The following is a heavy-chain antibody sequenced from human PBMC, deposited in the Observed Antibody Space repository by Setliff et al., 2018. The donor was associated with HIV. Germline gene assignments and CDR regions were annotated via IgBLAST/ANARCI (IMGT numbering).Heavy chain of an antibody. J-gene: IGHJ5*02. CDR2: IHYTGST. CDR3: APYNTRSGYYSMGWFDP. D-gene: IGHD3-3*01. V-gene: IGHV4-31*03. Sequence: LSLTCTVSGGSISSGGYYWSWIRQHPGKGLEWIGYIHYTGSTYYNPSLKSRVTISVDTSKNQFSLKLSSVTAADTAVYYCAPYNTRSGYYSMGWFDPWGQGTLVTSPQ. CDR1: GGSISSGGYY.